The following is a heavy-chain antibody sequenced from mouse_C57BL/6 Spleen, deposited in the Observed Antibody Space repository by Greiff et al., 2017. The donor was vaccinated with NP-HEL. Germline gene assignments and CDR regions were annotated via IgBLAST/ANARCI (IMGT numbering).Heavy chain of an antibody. CDR3: AREDDYYGSSY. V-gene: IGHV1-80*01. J-gene: IGHJ3*01. D-gene: IGHD1-1*01. CDR2: IYPGDGDT. CDR1: GYAFSSYW. Sequence: QVQLKESGAELVKPGASVKISCKASGYAFSSYWMNWVKQRPGKGLEWIGQIYPGDGDTNYNGKFKGKATLTADKSSSTAYMQLSSLTSEDSAVYVCAREDDYYGSSYWGQVTLVTVST.